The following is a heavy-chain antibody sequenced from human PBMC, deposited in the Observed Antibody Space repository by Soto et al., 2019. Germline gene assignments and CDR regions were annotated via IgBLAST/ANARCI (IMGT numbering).Heavy chain of an antibody. CDR2: ISGSGGST. CDR3: AKSSILTGYSLYFDY. CDR1: GFTFSSYA. D-gene: IGHD3-9*01. V-gene: IGHV3-23*01. J-gene: IGHJ4*02. Sequence: GGSLRLSCAASGFTFSSYAMSWVRQAPGKGLEWVSAISGSGGSTYYADSVKGRFTISRDNSKNTLYLQMNSLRAEDTAVYYCAKSSILTGYSLYFDYWGQGTLVTVSS.